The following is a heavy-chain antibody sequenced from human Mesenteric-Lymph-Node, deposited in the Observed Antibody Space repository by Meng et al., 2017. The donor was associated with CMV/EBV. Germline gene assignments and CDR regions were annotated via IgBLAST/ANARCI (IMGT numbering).Heavy chain of an antibody. CDR1: YSLTGYY. CDR3: ARETYYDILTGYESFDY. CDR2: INPNRSGT. J-gene: IGHJ4*02. Sequence: YSLTGYYMHWVRQAPGQGLEWMGRINPNRSGTNYAQKFQGRVTMTRDTSISTAYMELSRLRSDDTAVYYCARETYYDILTGYESFDYWGQGTLVTVSS. D-gene: IGHD3-9*01. V-gene: IGHV1-2*06.